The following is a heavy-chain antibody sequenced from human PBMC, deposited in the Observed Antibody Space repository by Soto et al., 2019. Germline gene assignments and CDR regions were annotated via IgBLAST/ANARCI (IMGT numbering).Heavy chain of an antibody. CDR3: ARDCAGYSSGWYQRGGFDY. Sequence: QVQLVESGGGVVQPGRSLRLSCAASGFTFSSYGMHWVRQAPGKGLEWVAVIWYDGSNKYYADSVKGRFTTSRDNSKNTLYLQKNRLGAEDTAVYYCARDCAGYSSGWYQRGGFDYWGQGTLVTVSS. CDR2: IWYDGSNK. CDR1: GFTFSSYG. J-gene: IGHJ4*02. V-gene: IGHV3-33*01. D-gene: IGHD6-19*01.